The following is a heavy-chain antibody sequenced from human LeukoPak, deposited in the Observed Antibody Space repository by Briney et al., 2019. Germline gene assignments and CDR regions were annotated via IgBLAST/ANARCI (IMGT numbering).Heavy chain of an antibody. CDR3: ARVAVAAREYFDY. J-gene: IGHJ4*02. CDR1: GGSISSYY. V-gene: IGHV4-59*01. CDR2: IFYSGST. Sequence: SETLSLTCTVSGGSISSYYWNWIRQPPGKGLEWIGYIFYSGSTNYNPSLKSRVTISLNTSKKQFSLRLSSVTAADTAVYYCARVAVAAREYFDYWGQGTLVTVSS. D-gene: IGHD6-19*01.